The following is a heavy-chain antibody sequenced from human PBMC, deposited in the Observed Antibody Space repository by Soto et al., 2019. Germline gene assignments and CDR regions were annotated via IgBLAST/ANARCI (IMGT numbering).Heavy chain of an antibody. Sequence: ASVKVSCKASGYTFTSYYMHWVRQAPGQGLEWMGIINPSGGSTSYAQKFQGRVTMTRDTSTSTVYMELSSLRSEDTAVYYCARGGSGSYPYYYYMDVWGKGTTVTVSS. J-gene: IGHJ6*03. CDR3: ARGGSGSYPYYYYMDV. D-gene: IGHD3-10*01. V-gene: IGHV1-46*01. CDR2: INPSGGST. CDR1: GYTFTSYY.